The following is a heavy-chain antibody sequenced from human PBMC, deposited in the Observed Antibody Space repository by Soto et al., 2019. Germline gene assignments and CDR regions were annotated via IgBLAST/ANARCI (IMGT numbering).Heavy chain of an antibody. J-gene: IGHJ4*02. V-gene: IGHV1-24*01. CDR2: FDPEDGET. CDR3: ATPPRGGYASYFDY. Sequence: GASVKVSCKVSGYTLTELSMHWVRQAPGKGLEWMGGFDPEDGETIYAQKFQGRVTMTEDTSTDTAYMELSSLRSGDTAVYYCATPPRGGYASYFDYWGQGTLVTVSS. D-gene: IGHD5-12*01. CDR1: GYTLTELS.